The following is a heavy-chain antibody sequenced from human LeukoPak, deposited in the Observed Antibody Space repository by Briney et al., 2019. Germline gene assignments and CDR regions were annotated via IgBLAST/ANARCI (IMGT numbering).Heavy chain of an antibody. CDR3: ARDMGYDFWSGSGWFDP. Sequence: SETLSLTCTVSGGPISSYYWSWIRQPPGKGLEWIGYIYYSGSTNYNPSLKSRVTISVDTSKNQFSLKLSSVTAADTAVYYCARDMGYDFWSGSGWFDPWGQGTLVTVSS. J-gene: IGHJ5*02. V-gene: IGHV4-59*01. CDR2: IYYSGST. D-gene: IGHD3-3*01. CDR1: GGPISSYY.